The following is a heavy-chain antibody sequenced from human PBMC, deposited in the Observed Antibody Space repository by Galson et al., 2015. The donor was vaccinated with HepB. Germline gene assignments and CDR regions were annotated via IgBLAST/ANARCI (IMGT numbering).Heavy chain of an antibody. CDR2: ISIDTGDT. CDR3: ARGQVRWYFDL. V-gene: IGHV1-18*04. Sequence: SVKVSCKASGYTFRNYGISWVRQAPGQGLEWMAWISIDTGDTDYAQKFQDRVTMTTDTFTTTAYMELRSLRSDDTAVYYCARGQVRWYFDLWGRGTLVTVSS. J-gene: IGHJ2*01. CDR1: GYTFRNYG.